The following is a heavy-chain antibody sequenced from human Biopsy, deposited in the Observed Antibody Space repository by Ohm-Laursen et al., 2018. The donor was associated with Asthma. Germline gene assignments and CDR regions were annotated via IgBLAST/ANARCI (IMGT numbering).Heavy chain of an antibody. D-gene: IGHD2-8*01. J-gene: IGHJ6*02. CDR1: GFTFSNYG. Sequence: SLRLSCTASGFTFSNYGMHWVRQVAGKGLDWVAVVTYDGISQNYAESVKGRFTISRDNSRNTLNLQMNSVRPDDTAVYFCARERAGVLGSYNGMDVWGPGATVSVSS. CDR3: ARERAGVLGSYNGMDV. V-gene: IGHV3-30*03. CDR2: VTYDGISQ.